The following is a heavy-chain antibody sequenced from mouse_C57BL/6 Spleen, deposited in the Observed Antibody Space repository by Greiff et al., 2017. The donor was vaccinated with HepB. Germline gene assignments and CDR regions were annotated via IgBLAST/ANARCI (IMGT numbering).Heavy chain of an antibody. D-gene: IGHD1-1*01. CDR1: GYTFTDYE. Sequence: QVQLQQFGAELVRPGASVTLSCKASGYTFTDYEMHWVKQTPVHGLEWIGAIDPETGGTAYNQKFKGKAILTADKSSSTAYMELRSLTSEDSAVYYCTLYGSSSWFAYWGQGTLVTVSA. J-gene: IGHJ3*01. CDR2: IDPETGGT. CDR3: TLYGSSSWFAY. V-gene: IGHV1-15*01.